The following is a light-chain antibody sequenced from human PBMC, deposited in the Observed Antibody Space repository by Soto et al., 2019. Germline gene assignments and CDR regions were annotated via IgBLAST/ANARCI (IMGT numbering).Light chain of an antibody. CDR1: QSVSNY. CDR2: DTS. Sequence: EIVLTQSPATLSLSPGDRATLSCRANQSVSNYLAWYQQKPGQAPRLLIYDTSNRATGIPARFSGSGSGTAFTLTISSLEPEDFAVYYCQQRSAWLTFGGGTKVEIK. J-gene: IGKJ4*01. V-gene: IGKV3-11*01. CDR3: QQRSAWLT.